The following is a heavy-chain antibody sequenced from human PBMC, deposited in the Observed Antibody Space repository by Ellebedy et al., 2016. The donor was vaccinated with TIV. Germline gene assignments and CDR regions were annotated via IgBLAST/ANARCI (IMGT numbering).Heavy chain of an antibody. V-gene: IGHV1-24*01. J-gene: IGHJ4*02. CDR3: ATGPSGYSYGPFDN. Sequence: AASVKVSCKVFGYTLTESSMHWARQAPGKGLEWMGGSDPEHGKTIYAQKFQGRVTTTEDTSRDTAYMELSSLRSEDTAVYYCATGPSGYSYGPFDNWGQGTLVTVSS. CDR1: GYTLTESS. CDR2: SDPEHGKT. D-gene: IGHD5-18*01.